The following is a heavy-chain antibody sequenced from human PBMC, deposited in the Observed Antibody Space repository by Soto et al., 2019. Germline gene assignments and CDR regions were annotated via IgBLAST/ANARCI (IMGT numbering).Heavy chain of an antibody. J-gene: IGHJ4*02. D-gene: IGHD3-22*01. CDR3: AREGYYYDSSGPTTHFDY. CDR2: INPNSGGT. V-gene: IGHV1-2*04. CDR1: GYTFTGYY. Sequence: ASVKVSCKASGYTFTGYYMHWVRQAPGQGLEWMGWINPNSGGTNYAQKFQGWVTMTRDTSISTACMELSRLRSDDTAVYYCAREGYYYDSSGPTTHFDYWGQGTLVTVSS.